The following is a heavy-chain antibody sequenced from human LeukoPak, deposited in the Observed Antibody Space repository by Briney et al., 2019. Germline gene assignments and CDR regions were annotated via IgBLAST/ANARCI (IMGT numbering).Heavy chain of an antibody. CDR2: ITSSSSYI. J-gene: IGHJ6*03. Sequence: GRSLRLSCAASGFTFSTYNMNWVRQAPGKGLEWLSSITSSSSYIYYADSVKGRFTISRDNAKNSLCLQMNSLRDEDTAVYYCARDPYSGSYGDYYYYYMDVWGKGTTVTISS. CDR1: GFTFSTYN. D-gene: IGHD1-26*01. V-gene: IGHV3-21*01. CDR3: ARDPYSGSYGDYYYYYMDV.